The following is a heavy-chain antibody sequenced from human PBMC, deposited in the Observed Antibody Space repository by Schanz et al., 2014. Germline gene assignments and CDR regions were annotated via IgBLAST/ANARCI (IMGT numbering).Heavy chain of an antibody. Sequence: QVLQVQSGSELKKPGTSVKVSCKASGYTFTSDSMHWVRQAPGQGLEWMGMINPSGGSTTYAQKFQGRVTMTRDTSTSTVYMELSSLRSEDTAVYYCARGRGFYDYWGQGTLVTVSS. V-gene: IGHV1-46*01. D-gene: IGHD3-10*01. CDR3: ARGRGFYDY. CDR2: INPSGGST. J-gene: IGHJ4*02. CDR1: GYTFTSDS.